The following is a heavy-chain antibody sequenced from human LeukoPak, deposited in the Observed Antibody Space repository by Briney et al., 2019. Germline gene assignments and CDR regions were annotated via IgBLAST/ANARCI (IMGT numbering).Heavy chain of an antibody. V-gene: IGHV3-53*01. D-gene: IGHD1-7*01. J-gene: IGHJ4*02. CDR1: GFTVSSNY. CDR3: AAKVELRSYGPYFNS. Sequence: PGGSLRLSCAPSGFTVSSNYMSWVRQAPGKGLEWVSVIYSGGDTFYADSVKGRFTISRDNSKSTLYLQMNSLRAEDTAVYYCAAKVELRSYGPYFNSWGQGTLVTVSS. CDR2: IYSGGDT.